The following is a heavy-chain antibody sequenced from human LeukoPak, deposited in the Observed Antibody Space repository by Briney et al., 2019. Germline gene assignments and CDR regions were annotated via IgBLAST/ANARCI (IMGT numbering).Heavy chain of an antibody. J-gene: IGHJ4*02. CDR1: GFSFSSYW. Sequence: GGSLRLSCAASGFSFSSYWMSWVRQAPGKGLQWVANIKHDGSEKYYVDSVEGRFTISRDNAKNSLYLQMDSLRADDTAVYYCARRGVGWDYWGQGTLVTVAS. D-gene: IGHD3-10*01. V-gene: IGHV3-7*04. CDR3: ARRGVGWDY. CDR2: IKHDGSEK.